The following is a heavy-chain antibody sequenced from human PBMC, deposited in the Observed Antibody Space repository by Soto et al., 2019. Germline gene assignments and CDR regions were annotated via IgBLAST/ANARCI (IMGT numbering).Heavy chain of an antibody. J-gene: IGHJ4*02. V-gene: IGHV4-4*02. D-gene: IGHD1-26*01. Sequence: QVQLQESGPGLVNPSGTLSLTCAVSGGSLSSSSWWSWVRQPPGKTLEWLGEIFYSGSTKYNPSPNRRGPLSEDESKTDFSLRLRSVTAADTAVYYCVHQGGGRYYQAFWGQGMLVTVSS. CDR1: GGSLSSSSW. CDR3: VHQGGGRYYQAF. CDR2: IFYSGST.